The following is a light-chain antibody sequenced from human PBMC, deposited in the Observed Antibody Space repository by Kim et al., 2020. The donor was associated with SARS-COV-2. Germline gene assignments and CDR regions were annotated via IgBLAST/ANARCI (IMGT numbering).Light chain of an antibody. V-gene: IGLV1-40*01. CDR3: QSYDTSLSAWV. CDR2: VKN. J-gene: IGLJ3*02. Sequence: QRVTISCTGSASNIGAGYDVHWYQQFPGTAPKPLIYVKNKRPSGVPDRFSGSKSGTSASLAITGLRTEDEADYDGQSYDTSLSAWVFGGGTQLTVL. CDR1: ASNIGAGYD.